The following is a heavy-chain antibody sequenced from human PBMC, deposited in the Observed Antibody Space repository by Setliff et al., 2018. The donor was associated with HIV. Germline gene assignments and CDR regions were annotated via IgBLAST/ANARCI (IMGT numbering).Heavy chain of an antibody. CDR3: AQLGMVDDFDY. Sequence: PSETLSLTCTVSGDSVSSRSYYWSWIRQPPGKGLEWIGYIYTSGSTNYNPSLKSRVTISVDTSKNHFSLKLRSVTAADTAVYYCAQLGMVDDFDYWGQGTLVTVSS. D-gene: IGHD1-1*01. V-gene: IGHV4-61*03. CDR1: GDSVSSRSYY. J-gene: IGHJ4*02. CDR2: IYTSGST.